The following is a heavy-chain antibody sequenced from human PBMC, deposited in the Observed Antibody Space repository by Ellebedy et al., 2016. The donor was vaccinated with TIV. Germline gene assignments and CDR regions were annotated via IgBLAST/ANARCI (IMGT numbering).Heavy chain of an antibody. Sequence: GGSLRLSXAASGFTFSSYDMHWVRQATGKGLEWVSAIGTAGDTYYPGSVKGRFTISRENAKNSLYLQMNSLRAGDTAVYYCARGAPAAWSHYFDYWGQGTLVTVSS. V-gene: IGHV3-13*04. CDR1: GFTFSSYD. CDR2: IGTAGDT. J-gene: IGHJ4*02. CDR3: ARGAPAAWSHYFDY. D-gene: IGHD2-2*01.